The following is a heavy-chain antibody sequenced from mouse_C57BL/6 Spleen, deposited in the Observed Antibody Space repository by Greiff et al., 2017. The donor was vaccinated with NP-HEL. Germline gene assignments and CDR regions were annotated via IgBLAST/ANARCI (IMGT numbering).Heavy chain of an antibody. J-gene: IGHJ3*01. V-gene: IGHV1-80*01. D-gene: IGHD6-1*01. CDR3: VRGAPLGPWFAY. CDR2: IYPGDGDT. CDR1: GYAFSSYW. Sequence: VQLQQSGAELVKPGASVKISCKASGYAFSSYWMNWVKQRPGKGLEWIGQIYPGDGDTNYNGKFKGKATLTADKSSSTAYMQLSSLTSEDSAVYFWVRGAPLGPWFAYWGQGTLVTVSA.